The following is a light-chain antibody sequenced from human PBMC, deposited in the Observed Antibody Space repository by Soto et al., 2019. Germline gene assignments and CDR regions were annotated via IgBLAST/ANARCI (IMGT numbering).Light chain of an antibody. V-gene: IGKV1-9*01. CDR1: QGISTY. J-gene: IGKJ4*01. CDR3: QQLYSSPLS. CDR2: AAS. Sequence: DIQLTQSPSFLSASVRDRVTITCRASQGISTYLAWYQQSPGKAPTLLIYAASTLQSGVPSRFSGSGSGTEFTLTISSLQPEDFATYFCQQLYSSPLSFGGGTKVEIK.